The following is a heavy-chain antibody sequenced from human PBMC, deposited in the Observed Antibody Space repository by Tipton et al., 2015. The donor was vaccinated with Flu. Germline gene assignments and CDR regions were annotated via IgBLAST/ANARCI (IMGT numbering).Heavy chain of an antibody. J-gene: IGHJ6*02. V-gene: IGHV4-39*01. CDR1: GGSISSSSYY. D-gene: IGHD2-2*01. CDR2: IYYSGRT. Sequence: LRLSCTVSGGSISSSSYYWGWIRQPPGKGLEWIGSIYYSGRTYYNPSLKSRVTISVDTSKNQFSLQLSSLTAADTAVYYCASGKVVVPALEDYYYAMDVWGQGTTVTVSS. CDR3: ASGKVVVPALEDYYYAMDV.